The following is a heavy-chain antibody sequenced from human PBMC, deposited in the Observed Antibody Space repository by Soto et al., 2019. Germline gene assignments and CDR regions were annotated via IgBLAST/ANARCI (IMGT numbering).Heavy chain of an antibody. CDR3: ARDRSGSYYYYYYGMDV. J-gene: IGHJ6*02. CDR2: IIPIFGTA. CDR1: GGTFSSYA. Sequence: SVKVSCKASGGTFSSYAISWVRQAPGQGLEWMGGIIPIFGTANYAQKFQGRVTITADKSTSTAYMELSSLRSEDTAVYYCARDRSGSYYYYYYGMDVWGQGTTVTVSS. D-gene: IGHD1-26*01. V-gene: IGHV1-69*06.